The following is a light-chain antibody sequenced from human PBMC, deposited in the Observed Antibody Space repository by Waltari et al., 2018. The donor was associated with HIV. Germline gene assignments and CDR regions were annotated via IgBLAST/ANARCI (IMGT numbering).Light chain of an antibody. CDR1: NTDVGGYHY. CDR2: DVS. CDR3: CSYAGSYTLV. V-gene: IGLV2-11*02. Sequence: QSALTQPRPVSGSPGPSVTISCPGTNTDVGGYHYISWYQQHPGKAPKLMISDVSKRPSGVPDRFSGSKSGNTASLTISGLQAEDEADYYCCSYAGSYTLVFGGGTKLTVL. J-gene: IGLJ2*01.